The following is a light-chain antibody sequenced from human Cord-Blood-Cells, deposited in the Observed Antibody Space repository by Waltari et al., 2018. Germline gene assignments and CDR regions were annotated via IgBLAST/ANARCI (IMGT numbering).Light chain of an antibody. V-gene: IGLV2-14*01. CDR1: TSDVGGYNY. J-gene: IGLJ2*01. Sequence: QSALTQPASVSGSPGQSITISCTGTTSDVGGYNYVSWSQQHPGKAPKHMIYDVSNRPSGVSNRFSGSKSGNTASLTISGLQAEDEADYYCSSYTSSSTVVFGGGTKLTVL. CDR2: DVS. CDR3: SSYTSSSTVV.